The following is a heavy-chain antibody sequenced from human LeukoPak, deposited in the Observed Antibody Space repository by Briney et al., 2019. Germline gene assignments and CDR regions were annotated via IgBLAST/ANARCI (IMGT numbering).Heavy chain of an antibody. CDR3: AREGDYYGSGSYYNVWFDP. CDR2: IIPIFGTA. V-gene: IGHV1-69*13. CDR1: GGTFSSYA. Sequence: RASVKVSCKASGGTFSSYAISWVRQAPGQGLEWMGGIIPIFGTANYAQKFQGRVTITADESTSTAYMELSSLRSEDTAVYYCAREGDYYGSGSYYNVWFDPWGQGTLVTVSS. J-gene: IGHJ5*02. D-gene: IGHD3-10*01.